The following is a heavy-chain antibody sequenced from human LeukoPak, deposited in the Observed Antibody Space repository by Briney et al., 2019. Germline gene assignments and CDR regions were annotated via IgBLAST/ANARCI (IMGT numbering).Heavy chain of an antibody. J-gene: IGHJ6*03. CDR1: GYTFTSYY. CDR3: GRTRYSNIGVELRDYYYYYMDV. Sequence: GASVKDSCKASGYTFTSYYMHWVRQAPGQGLEWMGIINPRGGSTSYAQKFQGRVTMTRDTSTSTVYMELSSLRSEDTAVYYCGRTRYSNIGVELRDYYYYYMDVWGKGTTVTVSS. D-gene: IGHD1-7*01. V-gene: IGHV1-46*01. CDR2: INPRGGST.